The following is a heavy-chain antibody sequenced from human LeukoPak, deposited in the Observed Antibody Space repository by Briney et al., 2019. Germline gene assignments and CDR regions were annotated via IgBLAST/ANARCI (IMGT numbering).Heavy chain of an antibody. D-gene: IGHD4-17*01. CDR3: ARDTKTTTVTTIFDY. CDR1: GFTFSDYY. J-gene: IGHJ4*02. V-gene: IGHV3-11*05. Sequence: PGGSLRLSFAASGFTFSDYYMSWIRQAPGKGLEWVSYISSSSSYTNYADSVKGRFTISRDNAKNSLYLQMNSLRAEDTAVYYCARDTKTTTVTTIFDYWGQGTLVTVSS. CDR2: ISSSSSYT.